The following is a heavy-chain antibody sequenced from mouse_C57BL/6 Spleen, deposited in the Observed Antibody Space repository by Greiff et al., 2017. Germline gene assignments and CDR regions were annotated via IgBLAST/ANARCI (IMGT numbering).Heavy chain of an antibody. D-gene: IGHD1-1*01. CDR1: GYSFTGYY. Sequence: EVQLQQSGPELVKPGASVKISCKASGYSFTGYYMNWVKQSPEKSLEWIGEINPSTGGTTYNQKFKAKATLTVDKSSSTAYMQIKSLTSEDSAVYYCARNYYGSSYGFAYWGQGTLVTVSA. V-gene: IGHV1-42*01. CDR2: INPSTGGT. CDR3: ARNYYGSSYGFAY. J-gene: IGHJ3*01.